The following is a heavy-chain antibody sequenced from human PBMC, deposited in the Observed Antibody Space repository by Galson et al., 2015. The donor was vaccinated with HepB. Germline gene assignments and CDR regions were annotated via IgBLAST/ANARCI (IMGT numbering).Heavy chain of an antibody. CDR2: IYYDGSKK. V-gene: IGHV3-33*08. D-gene: IGHD3-22*01. Sequence: SLRLSCAASGFTFRSYGMHWVRQAPGKGLEWVAVIYYDGSKKYYADAVKGRFTISRDKPKNTLYLQMNSLRVEDTAVYYCARDNSPLGYYYGMDVWGQGTTVSVSS. J-gene: IGHJ6*02. CDR1: GFTFRSYG. CDR3: ARDNSPLGYYYGMDV.